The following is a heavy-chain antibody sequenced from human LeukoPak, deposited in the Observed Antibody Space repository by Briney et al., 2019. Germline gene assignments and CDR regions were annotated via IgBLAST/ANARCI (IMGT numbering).Heavy chain of an antibody. D-gene: IGHD5-18*01. V-gene: IGHV4-59*08. CDR2: IYYSGTA. J-gene: IGHJ4*02. CDR3: ARGRTAMASFDY. CDR1: GGSNRSYY. Sequence: SETLSLTCTVSGGSNRSYYWSWIRQPPGKGLEWIGYIYYSGTANYNPSLKSRVTMSIDTSKNQFSLKLSSVTAADTAVYYRARGRTAMASFDYWGQGTLVTVSS.